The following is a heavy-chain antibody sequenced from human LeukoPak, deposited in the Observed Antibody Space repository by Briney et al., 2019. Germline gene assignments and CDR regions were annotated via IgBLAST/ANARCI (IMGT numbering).Heavy chain of an antibody. Sequence: GGSLRLSCAASGFTSTNYAMNWVRQAPGKGLEWVSVLIGSSGSTDYADSVKGRFTISRDISKSTLFLQMNSLRAEDTAIYYCAKGAYDYIEIGYFDSWGQGTLVTVSS. D-gene: IGHD5-12*01. CDR1: GFTSTNYA. CDR3: AKGAYDYIEIGYFDS. J-gene: IGHJ4*02. V-gene: IGHV3-23*01. CDR2: LIGSSGST.